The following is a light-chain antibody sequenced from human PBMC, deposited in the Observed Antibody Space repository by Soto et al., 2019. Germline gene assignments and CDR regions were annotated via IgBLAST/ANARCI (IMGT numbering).Light chain of an antibody. CDR2: AAS. Sequence: DIQLTQSPSFLSASVGDRVIITCRASQGISSYLAWYQQKPGKAPNLLIYAASTLQSGVPSRFSGSGSETEFTLTISSLHPEDFATYYCQQLNSYPLTFGGGTKVEIK. CDR1: QGISSY. V-gene: IGKV1-9*01. J-gene: IGKJ4*01. CDR3: QQLNSYPLT.